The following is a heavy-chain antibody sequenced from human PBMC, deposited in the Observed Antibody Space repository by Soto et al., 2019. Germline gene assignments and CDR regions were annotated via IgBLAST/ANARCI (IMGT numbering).Heavy chain of an antibody. CDR1: DGSFNSYF. CDR3: ASTGSGSYGFPFDP. D-gene: IGHD3-10*01. V-gene: IGHV4-34*01. Sequence: PSETLSLTCAVYDGSFNSYFWNWIRQPPGRGLEWIGEINHSGSINYNPSLKSRVTISVDTSKNQFSLKLSSVTAADTVVYFCASTGSGSYGFPFDPWGQGTLVTVSS. J-gene: IGHJ5*02. CDR2: INHSGSI.